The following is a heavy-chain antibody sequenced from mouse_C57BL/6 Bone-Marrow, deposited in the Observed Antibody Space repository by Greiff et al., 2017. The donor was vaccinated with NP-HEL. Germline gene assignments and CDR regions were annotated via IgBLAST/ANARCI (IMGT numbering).Heavy chain of an antibody. CDR3: ARQEGGFAY. V-gene: IGHV5-9*01. CDR2: ISGGGGNT. J-gene: IGHJ3*01. CDR1: GFTFSSYT. Sequence: SGGGLVKPGGSLKLSCAASGFTFSSYTMSWVRQTPEKRLEWVATISGGGGNTYYPDSVKGRFTISRDNAKNTLYLQMSSLRSEDTALFYYARQEGGFAYWGQGTLVTVSS.